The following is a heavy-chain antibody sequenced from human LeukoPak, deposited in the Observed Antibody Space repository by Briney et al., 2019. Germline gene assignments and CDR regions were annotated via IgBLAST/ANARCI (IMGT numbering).Heavy chain of an antibody. V-gene: IGHV4-4*07. CDR2: IYTSGST. CDR1: GGSISSYY. CDR3: AREELGYCSSTSCPHFDY. Sequence: SETLSLTCTVSGGSISSYYWSWIRQPAGKGLEWIGRIYTSGSTNYNPSLKSRVTISVDKSKNQFSLELSSVTAADTAVYYCAREELGYCSSTSCPHFDYWGQGTLVTVSS. D-gene: IGHD2-2*01. J-gene: IGHJ4*02.